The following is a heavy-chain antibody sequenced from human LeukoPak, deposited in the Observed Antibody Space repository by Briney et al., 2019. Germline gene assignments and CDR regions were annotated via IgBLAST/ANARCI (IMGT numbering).Heavy chain of an antibody. J-gene: IGHJ4*02. CDR2: INPNTGGT. Sequence: GASVKVSCKASGYTFTGYYMHWVRQAPGQGLEWMGWINPNTGGTNYAQKFQGRVTMTRDTTISTAYMELSSLRSDDTAVYCCAREWLIVVTGTGHLDYWGQGTLVTVSS. V-gene: IGHV1-2*02. CDR1: GYTFTGYY. CDR3: AREWLIVVTGTGHLDY. D-gene: IGHD6-19*01.